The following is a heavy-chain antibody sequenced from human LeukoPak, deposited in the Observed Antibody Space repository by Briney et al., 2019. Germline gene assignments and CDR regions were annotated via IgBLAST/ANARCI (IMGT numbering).Heavy chain of an antibody. Sequence: ASVKVSCKASGYTFTSYGISWVRQAPGQGLEWMGWISAYNGNTNYAQKFQGRVTMTRDTSISTAYMELSRLRSDDAAVYYCARDLRNTGYSSGWLYYYYYYGMDVWGQGTTVTVSS. CDR1: GYTFTSYG. CDR2: ISAYNGNT. J-gene: IGHJ6*02. D-gene: IGHD6-19*01. CDR3: ARDLRNTGYSSGWLYYYYYYGMDV. V-gene: IGHV1-18*01.